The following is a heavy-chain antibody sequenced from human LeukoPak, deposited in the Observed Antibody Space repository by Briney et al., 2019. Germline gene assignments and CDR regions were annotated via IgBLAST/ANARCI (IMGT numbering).Heavy chain of an antibody. D-gene: IGHD6-13*01. V-gene: IGHV4-59*08. CDR3: ARHVYSSSWYIYYYGMDV. Sequence: SETLSLTCTVSGGSISSYYWSWIRQPPGKGLEGSAYVSYSGSTNYTPSLKSRVTISVDTSKNQFSLKLSFVTAADTAVYYCARHVYSSSWYIYYYGMDVWGQGTTVTVSS. J-gene: IGHJ6*02. CDR1: GGSISSYY. CDR2: VSYSGST.